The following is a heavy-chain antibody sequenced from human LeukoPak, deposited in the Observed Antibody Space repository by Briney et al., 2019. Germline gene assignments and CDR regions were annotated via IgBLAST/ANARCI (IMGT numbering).Heavy chain of an antibody. D-gene: IGHD6-19*01. J-gene: IGHJ5*02. CDR1: GFTFSTST. CDR3: VRIPNSAGFPNWFDP. Sequence: GGSLRLSCAASGFTFSTSTMNWVCQAPGKGLEWVSSISSSNDYIYYADSVKGRFTISRDNAKNSLYLQMNSLRAEDTAVYYCVRIPNSAGFPNWFDPWGQGTLVTVSS. V-gene: IGHV3-21*01. CDR2: ISSSNDYI.